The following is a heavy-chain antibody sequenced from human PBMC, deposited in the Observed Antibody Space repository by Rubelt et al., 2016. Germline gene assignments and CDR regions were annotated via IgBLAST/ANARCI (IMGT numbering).Heavy chain of an antibody. D-gene: IGHD4-23*01. CDR3: ARHSSYGGKTWFDP. V-gene: IGHV4-59*08. CDR1: GGSISNYY. J-gene: IGHJ5*02. CDR2: FYYSGST. Sequence: QVQLQESGPGLVKPSETLSLTCTVSGGSISNYYWTWIRQPPGKGLEWIGYFYYSGSTTYNPSLKSRVTISVDMSNNQFSLKIVPGTATGTTVYFCARHSSYGGKTWFDPWGQGTPVIVAS.